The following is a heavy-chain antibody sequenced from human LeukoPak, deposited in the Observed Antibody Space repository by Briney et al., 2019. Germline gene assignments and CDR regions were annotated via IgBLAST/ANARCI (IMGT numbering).Heavy chain of an antibody. CDR1: GFTFSSYA. V-gene: IGHV3-23*01. CDR2: ISGSGGST. D-gene: IGHD3-3*01. CDR3: AKDDSVYDFWSGQLYYFDY. J-gene: IGHJ4*02. Sequence: GGSRRLSCAASGFTFSSYAMSWVRQAPGKGLEWVSAISGSGGSTYYADSVKGRFTISRDNSKNTLYLQMNSLRAEDTAVYYCAKDDSVYDFWSGQLYYFDYWGQGTLVTVSS.